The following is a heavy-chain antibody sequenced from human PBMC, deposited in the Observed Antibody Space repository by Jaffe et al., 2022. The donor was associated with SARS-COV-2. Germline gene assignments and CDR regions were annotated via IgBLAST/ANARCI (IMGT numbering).Heavy chain of an antibody. V-gene: IGHV3-23*01. CDR2: ISGSGGST. J-gene: IGHJ6*02. CDR3: AKDCTPRSSTWPYYYYYGLDV. Sequence: EVQLLESGGGLVQPGGSLRLSCAASGFAFSTYAMNWVRQAPGKGLEWVSAISGSGGSTYYADSVKGRFTISRDNSKNTLYLQMNSLGAEDTAVYYCAKDCTPRSSTWPYYYYYGLDVWGQGTTVTVSS. D-gene: IGHD6-13*01. CDR1: GFAFSTYA.